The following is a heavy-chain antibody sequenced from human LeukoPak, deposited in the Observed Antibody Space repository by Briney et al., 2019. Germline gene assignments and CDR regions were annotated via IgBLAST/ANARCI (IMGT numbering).Heavy chain of an antibody. D-gene: IGHD2-2*01. V-gene: IGHV3-7*01. CDR1: GFTFSSYS. J-gene: IGHJ6*03. Sequence: GGSLRLSCAASGFTFSSYSMNWVRQAPGKGLEWVANIKQDGSEKYYVDSVRGRFTISRDNAKNSLYLQMNSLRAEDTAVYYCARGKEYQLLSYYYYMDVWGKGTTVTISS. CDR3: ARGKEYQLLSYYYYMDV. CDR2: IKQDGSEK.